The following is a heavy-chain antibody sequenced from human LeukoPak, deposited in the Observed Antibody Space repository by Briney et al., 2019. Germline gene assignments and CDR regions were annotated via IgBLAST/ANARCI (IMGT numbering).Heavy chain of an antibody. CDR3: ARAGGDYYYDAFDI. Sequence: GGSLSLSCAASGLTLSSYSMNWARQPPEGGLEWVAYISSSGSTIYYADSVKGRFTISRDNAKNSLYLQMNSLRAEDTAVYYCARAGGDYYYDAFDIWGQGTMVTVSS. J-gene: IGHJ3*02. D-gene: IGHD2-21*02. V-gene: IGHV3-48*01. CDR2: ISSSGSTI. CDR1: GLTLSSYS.